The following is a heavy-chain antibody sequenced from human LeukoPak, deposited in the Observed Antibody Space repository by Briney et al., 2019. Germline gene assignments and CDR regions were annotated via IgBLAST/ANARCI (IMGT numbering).Heavy chain of an antibody. J-gene: IGHJ4*02. CDR3: AKDIKGYDNLTGYSGLDY. CDR2: ISGSGGST. CDR1: GFTLSSYA. D-gene: IGHD3-9*01. Sequence: GGSLRLSCAASGFTLSSYAMSWVRQAPGKGLEWVSAISGSGGSTYYAESVKGRFTISRDNSKNTLYLQMNSLRAEDTAVYYCAKDIKGYDNLTGYSGLDYWGQGTLDTVSS. V-gene: IGHV3-23*01.